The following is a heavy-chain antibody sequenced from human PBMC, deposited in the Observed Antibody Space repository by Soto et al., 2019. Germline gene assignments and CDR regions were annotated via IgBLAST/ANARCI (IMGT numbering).Heavy chain of an antibody. CDR1: GFSLTTSGVG. J-gene: IGHJ4*02. CDR2: FYWDDDK. Sequence: QITLNESGPTPVKPRQTLTLTCTFSGFSLTTSGVGVGWIRQSPGKAPEWLALFYWDDDKRYSPSLKSKLTITKDTSKNPVVLTMADLDPADTATYYCAHRVLRTVFGLVTTTAIYFDFWGQGTPVAVSS. CDR3: AHRVLRTVFGLVTTTAIYFDF. D-gene: IGHD3-3*01. V-gene: IGHV2-5*02.